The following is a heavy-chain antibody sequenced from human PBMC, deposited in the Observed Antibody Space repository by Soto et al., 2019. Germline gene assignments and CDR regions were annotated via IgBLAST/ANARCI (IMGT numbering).Heavy chain of an antibody. V-gene: IGHV5-51*01. D-gene: IGHD6-19*01. J-gene: IGHJ3*02. CDR1: GYSFTSYW. Sequence: GVPLKISWKGSGYSFTSYWIGWVSQMPGKGLEWMGIIYPGDSDTRYSPSFQGQVTISADKSISTAYLQWSSLKASDTAMYYCIAVAGTGSAFDIWGQGTMVTVSS. CDR3: IAVAGTGSAFDI. CDR2: IYPGDSDT.